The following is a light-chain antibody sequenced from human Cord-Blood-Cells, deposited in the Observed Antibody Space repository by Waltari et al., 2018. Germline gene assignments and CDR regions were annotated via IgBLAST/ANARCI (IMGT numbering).Light chain of an antibody. CDR2: GKN. CDR3: NSRDSRGNHLV. V-gene: IGLV3-19*01. Sequence: SSELTQDPAVSVALGQTVRITCQGDSLRSYYASWYHQKPGQAPILVINGKNNRPAGIPNRFSGYSSGNTASLTITGAQAEGEADCYRNSRDSRGNHLVFGGGTKLTVL. CDR1: SLRSYY. J-gene: IGLJ2*01.